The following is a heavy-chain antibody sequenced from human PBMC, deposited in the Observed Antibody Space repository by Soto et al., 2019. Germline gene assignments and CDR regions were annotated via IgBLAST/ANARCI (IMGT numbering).Heavy chain of an antibody. D-gene: IGHD4-17*01. V-gene: IGHV3-23*01. CDR1: GFTFSSYA. CDR2: ISGSGGST. J-gene: IGHJ3*02. CDR3: AKGISWTTVTTLIGYKSIREKDDAFDI. Sequence: EVQLLESGGGLVQPGGSLRLSCAASGFTFSSYAMSWVRQAPGKGLEWVSAISGSGGSTYYADSVKGRFTISRDNSKNTLYLQMNSVRAEDTAVYYCAKGISWTTVTTLIGYKSIREKDDAFDIWGQGTMVTVSS.